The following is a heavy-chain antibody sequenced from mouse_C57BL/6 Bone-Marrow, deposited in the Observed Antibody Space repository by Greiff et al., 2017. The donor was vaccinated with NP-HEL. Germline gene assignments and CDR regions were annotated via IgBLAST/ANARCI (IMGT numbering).Heavy chain of an antibody. CDR3: ARGDGNYPFAY. V-gene: IGHV1-69*01. CDR1: GYTFTSYW. J-gene: IGHJ3*01. CDR2: IDPSDSYT. Sequence: QVQLQQPGAELVMPGASVKLSCKASGYTFTSYWMHWVKQRPGQGLEWIGEIDPSDSYTNYNQKFKGKSTLTVDKSSSTAYMQLSSLTSEDSAVYYCARGDGNYPFAYWGQGTLVTVSA. D-gene: IGHD2-1*01.